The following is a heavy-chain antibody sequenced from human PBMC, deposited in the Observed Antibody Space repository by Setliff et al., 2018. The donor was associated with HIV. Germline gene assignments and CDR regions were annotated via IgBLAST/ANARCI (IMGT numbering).Heavy chain of an antibody. J-gene: IGHJ3*01. Sequence: SGPTLVNPTQTLTLTCTFSXXSLSTSEMGVGWIRQPPGKALEWLAVIYWDDDKRYSPSLKSRLTITKGTSKNQVVLTMTKMDPVDTATYYCAHLPTPTVRQRAFDVWGQGTMVTVSS. CDR1: XXSLSTSEMG. V-gene: IGHV2-5*02. CDR3: AHLPTPTVRQRAFDV. D-gene: IGHD4-4*01. CDR2: IYWDDDK.